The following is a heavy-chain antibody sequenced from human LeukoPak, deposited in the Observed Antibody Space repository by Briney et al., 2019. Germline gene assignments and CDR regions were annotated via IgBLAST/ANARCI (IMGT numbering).Heavy chain of an antibody. V-gene: IGHV3-23*01. D-gene: IGHD6-13*01. Sequence: PGGSLRLSCVASGFTFSTYAMSWVRQAPGKGLEWVSVIAASVTTTYYVESVKGRFTISRDNSKNTLYLQMNSLRAEDTAVYYCAREIAAARRAFDIWGQGTMVTVSS. CDR1: GFTFSTYA. CDR3: AREIAAARRAFDI. J-gene: IGHJ3*02. CDR2: IAASVTTT.